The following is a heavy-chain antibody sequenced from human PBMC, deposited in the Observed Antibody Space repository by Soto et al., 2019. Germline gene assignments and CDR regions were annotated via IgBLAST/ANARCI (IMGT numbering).Heavy chain of an antibody. D-gene: IGHD3-16*01. CDR1: GFSLSNARMG. Sequence: QGTLKESGPVLVKPTETLTLTCTVSGFSLSNARMGVSWIRQPPGKALEWLAHIFSNDEKSYSTFLKSRLTISKDTSKSQVVLTMTNMDPVDTATYYCARSLMITFGGVVTYAAFDIWGQGTMVTVSS. CDR3: ARSLMITFGGVVTYAAFDI. J-gene: IGHJ3*02. CDR2: IFSNDEK. V-gene: IGHV2-26*01.